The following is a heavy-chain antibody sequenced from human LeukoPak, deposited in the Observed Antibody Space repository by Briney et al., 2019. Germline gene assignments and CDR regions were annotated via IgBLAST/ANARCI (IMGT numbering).Heavy chain of an antibody. CDR2: IWYDGSNK. CDR3: AKNTGYYYSSGTSAFDY. D-gene: IGHD3-10*01. CDR1: GFTFSSYG. J-gene: IGHJ4*02. V-gene: IGHV3-33*06. Sequence: GGSLRLSCAASGFTFSSYGMHWVRQAPGKGLEWVAVIWYDGSNKYYADSVKGRFTISRDNSKNTLYLQMSSLRAEDSAVYYCAKNTGYYYSSGTSAFDYWGQGTLVTVSS.